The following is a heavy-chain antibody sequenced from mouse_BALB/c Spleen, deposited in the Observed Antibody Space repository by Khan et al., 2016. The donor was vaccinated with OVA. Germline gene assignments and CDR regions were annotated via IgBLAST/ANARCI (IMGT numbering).Heavy chain of an antibody. V-gene: IGHV1-7*01. D-gene: IGHD1-3*01. CDR2: INPTSGNT. CDR3: TKDIIDY. J-gene: IGHJ2*01. Sequence: QVQLQQSGAELAKPGASVKMSCKASGYSFTTYWMHWVKQRPGQGLEWIGYINPTSGNTDYNDKFKDRAILTADKSSSTAYMQLNSLTSEDSAVYYCTKDIIDYWGQGTTVTVSS. CDR1: GYSFTTYW.